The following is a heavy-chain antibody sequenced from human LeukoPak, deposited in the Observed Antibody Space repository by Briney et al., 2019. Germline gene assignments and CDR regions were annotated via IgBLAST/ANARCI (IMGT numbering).Heavy chain of an antibody. CDR3: ARDLEARYCSGGSCSHT. V-gene: IGHV3-21*01. CDR1: GFTFSSYS. D-gene: IGHD2-15*01. J-gene: IGHJ5*02. CDR2: ISSSSTYI. Sequence: GGSLTLSCAASGFTFSSYSMNWVRQSPGKGLEWVSSISSSSTYIYYADSVKGRFTISRDNAKNSLYLQMNSLRAEDTAVYYCARDLEARYCSGGSCSHTWGQGTLVTVSS.